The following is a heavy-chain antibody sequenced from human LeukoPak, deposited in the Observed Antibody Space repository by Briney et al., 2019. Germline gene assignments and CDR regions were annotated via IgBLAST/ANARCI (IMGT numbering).Heavy chain of an antibody. D-gene: IGHD2-15*01. V-gene: IGHV3-23*01. J-gene: IGHJ3*02. CDR3: ARKTRLGYCSGGSCYSGTAGAFDI. Sequence: GGSLRLSCAASGFTFSSYAMSWVRQAPGKGLEWVSAISGSGGSTYYADSVKGRFTISRDNSKNTLYLQMNSLRAEDTAVYYCARKTRLGYCSGGSCYSGTAGAFDIRGQGTMVTVSS. CDR2: ISGSGGST. CDR1: GFTFSSYA.